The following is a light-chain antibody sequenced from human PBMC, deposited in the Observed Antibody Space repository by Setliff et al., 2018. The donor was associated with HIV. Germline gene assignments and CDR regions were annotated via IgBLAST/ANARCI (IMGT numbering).Light chain of an antibody. Sequence: DIQMTQSPSSLSASVGDRVTITCRASQSISSYLNWYQQKPGKAPKLLIYGASSLQSGVPSRFSGSGSGTDFTLTISSLQPEDFATYYCQQSYSTPLITFGPGTKVDIK. CDR3: QQSYSTPLIT. V-gene: IGKV1-39*01. CDR1: QSISSY. CDR2: GAS. J-gene: IGKJ3*01.